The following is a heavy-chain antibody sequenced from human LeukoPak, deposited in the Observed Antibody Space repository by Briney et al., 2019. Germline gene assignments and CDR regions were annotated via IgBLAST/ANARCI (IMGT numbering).Heavy chain of an antibody. Sequence: PSETLSLTCTVSGGSISRSRYYWGWIRQPPGKGLEWIGSIYYSGSTYYNPSLKSRVTISVDTSKNQFSLKLSSVTAADTAVYYCARQAGWENWFDPWGQGTLVTVSS. CDR1: GGSISRSRYY. J-gene: IGHJ5*02. D-gene: IGHD1-26*01. CDR3: ARQAGWENWFDP. V-gene: IGHV4-39*07. CDR2: IYYSGST.